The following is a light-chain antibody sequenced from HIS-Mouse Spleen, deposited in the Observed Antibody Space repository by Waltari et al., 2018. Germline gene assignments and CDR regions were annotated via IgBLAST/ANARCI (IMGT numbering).Light chain of an antibody. CDR1: SSDVGGYNY. CDR2: DVS. CDR3: SSYTSSRTLG. V-gene: IGLV2-14*03. Sequence: QSALTQPASVSGSPGQSITISCTGTSSDVGGYNYVSWYQQNPGKAPKLMIYDVSNRPSGVSNRFAGSKSGNTASLTISGLQAEDEADYYCSSYTSSRTLGFGGGTKLTVL. J-gene: IGLJ3*02.